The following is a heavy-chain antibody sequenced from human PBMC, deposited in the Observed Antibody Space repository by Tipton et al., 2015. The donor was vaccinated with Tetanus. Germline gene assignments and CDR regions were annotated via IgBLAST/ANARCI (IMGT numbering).Heavy chain of an antibody. V-gene: IGHV4-59*01. D-gene: IGHD3-3*01. Sequence: TLSLTCTVSGGSISNYYWNWIRQSPGKRLEWIGNIYYSGDTAYNPSLQSRATIYLDTAKKHFSLRLSSVTAADTAVYYCARSHVFRFTLFGEEIPRSGRFDPWGQRTLVTVSS. CDR3: ARSHVFRFTLFGEEIPRSGRFDP. CDR2: IYYSGDT. CDR1: GGSISNYY. J-gene: IGHJ5*02.